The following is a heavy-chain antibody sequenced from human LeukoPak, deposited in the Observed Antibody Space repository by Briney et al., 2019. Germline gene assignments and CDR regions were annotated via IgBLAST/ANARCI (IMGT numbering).Heavy chain of an antibody. J-gene: IGHJ4*02. CDR3: AREWQGGISASGTRIEGDY. D-gene: IGHD6-13*01. V-gene: IGHV3-7*01. CDR1: GFSVSGYW. Sequence: HAWGSLRLSCAVSGFSVSGYWMTWVRQAPGKGLEWVANIKQDGSEKNYVDSVKGRFTISRDNAENSLFLQMNSLRVEDTAVYYCAREWQGGISASGTRIEGDYWGQGTLVAVST. CDR2: IKQDGSEK.